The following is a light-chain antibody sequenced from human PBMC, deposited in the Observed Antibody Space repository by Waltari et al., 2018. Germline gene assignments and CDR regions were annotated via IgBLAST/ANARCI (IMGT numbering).Light chain of an antibody. CDR1: SGHTSYS. Sequence: QLVLTQSPSASGSLGASVKLTCTLTSGHTSYSTAWHQQQPEKGPRYLMRINSDGRHSKGDGIPDRFSGSSSGAERYLTISSLQSEDEADYYCQTWATDIQVFGGGTKLTVL. CDR2: INSDGRH. V-gene: IGLV4-69*01. J-gene: IGLJ3*02. CDR3: QTWATDIQV.